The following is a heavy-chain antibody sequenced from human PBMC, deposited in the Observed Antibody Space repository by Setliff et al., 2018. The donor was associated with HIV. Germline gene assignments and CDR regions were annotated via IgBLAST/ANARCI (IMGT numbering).Heavy chain of an antibody. D-gene: IGHD3-10*01. V-gene: IGHV1-2*02. CDR2: INPKSGAI. Sequence: GASVKVSCKASGYTFTGYYMDWLRQAPAHGLEWMGRINPKSGAINYAQKFQGRVTVTRDTSISTAYMELRRLTSDDTAVYYCARGGLYWGQGTLVTVSS. J-gene: IGHJ4*02. CDR1: GYTFTGYY. CDR3: ARGGLY.